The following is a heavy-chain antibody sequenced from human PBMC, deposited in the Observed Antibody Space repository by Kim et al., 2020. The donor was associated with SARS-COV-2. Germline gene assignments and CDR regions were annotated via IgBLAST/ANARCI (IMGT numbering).Heavy chain of an antibody. CDR1: GNSFTSFS. V-gene: IGHV1-24*01. CDR2: FDRKEDET. D-gene: IGHD2-21*01. CDR3: TTDSVRDYSWCDP. J-gene: IGHJ5*02. Sequence: ASVKVSCKVAGNSFTSFSIHWVRQAPGKGLEWMGCFDRKEDETMSAQRFRGRLTMTGDTSPGTVYMELSNLTTADTAVYFCTTDSVRDYSWCDPWGQGTLVTVPS.